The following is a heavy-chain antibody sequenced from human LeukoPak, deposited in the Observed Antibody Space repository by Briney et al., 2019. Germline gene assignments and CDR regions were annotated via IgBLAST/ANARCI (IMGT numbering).Heavy chain of an antibody. CDR2: ISYDGSNK. J-gene: IGHJ4*02. CDR1: GLTFSSYA. V-gene: IGHV3-30-3*01. CDR3: AGVLSGYSSSWFLDY. D-gene: IGHD6-13*01. Sequence: PGRSPRLSCVASGLTFSSYAMHWVRQAPGKGLEGVAVISYDGSNKYYADSVKGRFTVSRDNSKNTLYLQMNSLRAEDTALYYCAGVLSGYSSSWFLDYWGQGTLVTVSS.